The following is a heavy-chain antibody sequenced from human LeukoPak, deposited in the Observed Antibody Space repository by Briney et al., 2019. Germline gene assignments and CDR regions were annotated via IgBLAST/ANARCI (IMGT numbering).Heavy chain of an antibody. CDR2: ISSSSSTI. CDR3: ARDPRVATIRDDY. D-gene: IGHD5-12*01. V-gene: IGHV3-48*01. Sequence: PGGSLRLSCAASGFTFSSYSMNWVRQAPGKGLEWVSYISSSSSTIYYADSVKGRFTISRDNAKNSLYLQMNSLRAEDTAVYYCARDPRVATIRDDYWGQGTLVTVSS. J-gene: IGHJ4*02. CDR1: GFTFSSYS.